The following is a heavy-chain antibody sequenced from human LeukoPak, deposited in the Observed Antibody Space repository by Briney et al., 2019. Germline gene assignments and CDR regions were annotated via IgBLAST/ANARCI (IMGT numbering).Heavy chain of an antibody. D-gene: IGHD2-2*01. CDR1: GFTFSSYA. Sequence: GGSLRLSCAASGFTFSSYAMSWVRQAPGKGLEWVSAISGSGGSTYYADSVKGRFTISRDNSKNTLYLQMNSLRAEDTAVYYCAKAGGVVPVSPCNYWGQGTLVTVSS. CDR2: ISGSGGST. V-gene: IGHV3-23*01. CDR3: AKAGGVVPVSPCNY. J-gene: IGHJ4*02.